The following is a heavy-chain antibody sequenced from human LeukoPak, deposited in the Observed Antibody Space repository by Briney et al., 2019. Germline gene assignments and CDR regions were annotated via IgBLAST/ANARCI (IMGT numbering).Heavy chain of an antibody. J-gene: IGHJ6*02. CDR3: ARDSIVVVPAAIDYYYGMDV. CDR2: ISSGSSYI. D-gene: IGHD2-2*01. V-gene: IGHV3-21*01. Sequence: GGSLRLSCAASGFTFSSYSMNWVRQAPGKGLEWVSSISSGSSYIYYADSVKGRFTISRDNAKNSLYLQMNSLRAEDTAVYYCARDSIVVVPAAIDYYYGMDVWGQGTTVTVSS. CDR1: GFTFSSYS.